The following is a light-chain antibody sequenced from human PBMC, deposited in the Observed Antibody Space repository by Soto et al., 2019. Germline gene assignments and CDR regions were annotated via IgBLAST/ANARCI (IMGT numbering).Light chain of an antibody. CDR1: SSDVGGYNY. V-gene: IGLV2-14*01. CDR3: SSYTSSSIPYV. J-gene: IGLJ1*01. Sequence: QSALTQPASVSGSPGQSITISCTGTSSDVGGYNYVSWYQQHPGKAPKLMIYEFSNRPSGVSNRFSGSKSGNTASLTISGLQAEDEADYYCSSYTSSSIPYVFGTGTKLTVL. CDR2: EFS.